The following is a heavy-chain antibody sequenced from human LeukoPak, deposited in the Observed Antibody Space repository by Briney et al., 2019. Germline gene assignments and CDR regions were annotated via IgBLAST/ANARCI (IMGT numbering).Heavy chain of an antibody. CDR2: INTDGSST. CDR1: GFIFSSYW. J-gene: IGHJ5*02. Sequence: GGSLRLSCAASGFIFSSYWMHWVRHAPGKGLAWVSRINTDGSSTSYADSVKGRFTISRDNAKNTLYLQMNSLRAEDTAVYYCAREYYYDSSGYYGHNWFDPWGQGTLVTVSS. CDR3: AREYYYDSSGYYGHNWFDP. V-gene: IGHV3-74*01. D-gene: IGHD3-22*01.